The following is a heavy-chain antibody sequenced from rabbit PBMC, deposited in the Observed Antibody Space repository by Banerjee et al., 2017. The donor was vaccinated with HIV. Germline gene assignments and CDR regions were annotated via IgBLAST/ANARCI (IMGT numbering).Heavy chain of an antibody. V-gene: IGHV1S40*01. CDR2: INSNTGNT. J-gene: IGHJ4*01. Sequence: LEESGGDLVKPGASLTLTCTASGFSFSSYYMSWVRQAPGKGLEWIACINSNTGNTVYASWAKGPFTISKTSSTTVTLQMTSLTAADTATYFCARDLAGVIGWNFNLWGPGTLVTVS. CDR3: ARDLAGVIGWNFNL. CDR1: GFSFSSYY. D-gene: IGHD4-1*01.